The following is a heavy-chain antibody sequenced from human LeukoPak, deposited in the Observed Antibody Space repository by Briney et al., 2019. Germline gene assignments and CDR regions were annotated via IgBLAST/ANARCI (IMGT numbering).Heavy chain of an antibody. Sequence: ASVKVSCKASGGTFSSYAISWVRQAPGQGLEWMGRIIPIFGTANYAQKFQGRVTITTDESTSTAYMKLSSLRSEDTAVYYCAREPCSGGSCYSGAHFDYWGQGTLVTVSS. D-gene: IGHD2-15*01. V-gene: IGHV1-69*05. J-gene: IGHJ4*02. CDR2: IIPIFGTA. CDR3: AREPCSGGSCYSGAHFDY. CDR1: GGTFSSYA.